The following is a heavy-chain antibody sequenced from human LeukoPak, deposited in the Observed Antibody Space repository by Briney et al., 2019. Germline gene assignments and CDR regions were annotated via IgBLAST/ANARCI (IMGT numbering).Heavy chain of an antibody. Sequence: SETLSLTCTVSGGSISSSIYYWGWIRQPPGKGLEWIGSIYYSGSTYYNPSLKSRVTISVDTSKNQFSLKLSSVTAADTAVYYCARRYSSSSLDYWGQGTLVTVSS. J-gene: IGHJ4*02. CDR3: ARRYSSSSLDY. V-gene: IGHV4-39*01. D-gene: IGHD6-6*01. CDR2: IYYSGST. CDR1: GGSISSSIYY.